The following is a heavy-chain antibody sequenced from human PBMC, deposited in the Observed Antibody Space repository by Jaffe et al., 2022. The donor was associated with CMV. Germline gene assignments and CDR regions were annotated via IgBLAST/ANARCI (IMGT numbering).Heavy chain of an antibody. CDR3: ARDGWEAAAGRGYQYYYMDV. CDR2: INPSGGST. Sequence: QVQLVQSGAEVKKPGASVKVSCKASGYTFSNYFMYWVRQAPGQGLEWMGIINPSGGSTSYAQKFQGRITMTRDTSTSTVYMELGSLRSEDTAVYYCARDGWEAAAGRGYQYYYMDVWGKGTTVTVSS. V-gene: IGHV1-46*01. J-gene: IGHJ6*03. D-gene: IGHD6-13*01. CDR1: GYTFSNYF.